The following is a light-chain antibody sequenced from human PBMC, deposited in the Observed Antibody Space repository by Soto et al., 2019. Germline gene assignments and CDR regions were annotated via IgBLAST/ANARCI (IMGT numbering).Light chain of an antibody. V-gene: IGKV1-33*01. J-gene: IGKJ5*01. CDR1: DDINTY. CDR3: EQYGDPPGT. Sequence: DIQLTQLPSALSASVGDTVTITCQESDDINTYLTLYQDKPGNAPKLLISKASNLETGVPSRFSGRFSGTDFTFSINRLQPDDIATYDGEQYGDPPGTFGQGTRLEIK. CDR2: KAS.